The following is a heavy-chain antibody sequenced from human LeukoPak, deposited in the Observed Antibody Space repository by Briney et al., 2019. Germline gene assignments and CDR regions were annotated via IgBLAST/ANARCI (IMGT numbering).Heavy chain of an antibody. CDR2: IYYSGST. CDR1: GGSISSSSYY. V-gene: IGHV4-39*07. Sequence: PSETLSLTCTVSGGSISSSSYYWGWIRQPPGKGLEWIGSIYYSGSTYYNPSLKSRVTISVDTSKNQFSLKLSSVTAADTAVYYCARDSRPARSVAAAAKGGSSWGQGTLVTVSS. D-gene: IGHD6-13*01. J-gene: IGHJ4*02. CDR3: ARDSRPARSVAAAAKGGSS.